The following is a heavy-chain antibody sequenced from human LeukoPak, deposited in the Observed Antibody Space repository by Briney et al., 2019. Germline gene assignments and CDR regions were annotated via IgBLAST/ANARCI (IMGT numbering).Heavy chain of an antibody. Sequence: ATVKVSCKASGYTLISYSSSWVRQAPGQGLEWMGCISAYKGHTNYAQKLQGRVTMTPDTSTSTAYMELRSLRPDDPAVYYCARGDCSSDTCYLPEYFQHWGQGTLVTVSS. CDR2: ISAYKGHT. CDR3: ARGDCSSDTCYLPEYFQH. D-gene: IGHD2-15*01. J-gene: IGHJ1*01. V-gene: IGHV1-18*01. CDR1: GYTLISYS.